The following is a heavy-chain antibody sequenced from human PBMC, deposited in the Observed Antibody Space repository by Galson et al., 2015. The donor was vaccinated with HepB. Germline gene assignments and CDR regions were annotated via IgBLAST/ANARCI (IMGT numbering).Heavy chain of an antibody. D-gene: IGHD3-10*01. V-gene: IGHV1-69*01. CDR2: IIPIFGTA. J-gene: IGHJ1*01. CDR3: AYFTSGSAEDLHY. Sequence: SCKASGGTFSSYSIIWVRQAPGQGLEWMGGIIPIFGTANYAQKLQGRVTIAADESTSTAYMVLRSLRYEDTAVYYCAYFTSGSAEDLHYWGQGTLVTVSS. CDR1: GGTFSSYS.